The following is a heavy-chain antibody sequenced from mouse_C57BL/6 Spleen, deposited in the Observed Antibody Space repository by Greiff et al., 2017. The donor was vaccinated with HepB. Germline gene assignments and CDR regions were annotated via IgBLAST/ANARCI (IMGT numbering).Heavy chain of an antibody. CDR1: GYTFTSYW. CDR2: ISPSNGGT. J-gene: IGHJ2*01. V-gene: IGHV1-53*01. CDR3: ARDYYDYLYYFDD. D-gene: IGHD2-4*01. Sequence: VQLQQPGTELVQPGASVKLSCKASGYTFTSYWMHWVKQRPEQGLEWIGNISPSNGGTDYNEKFKIKATLAVDKSSSTAYMQLRSLTSEDSAVYYCARDYYDYLYYFDDWGQGTTRTVSS.